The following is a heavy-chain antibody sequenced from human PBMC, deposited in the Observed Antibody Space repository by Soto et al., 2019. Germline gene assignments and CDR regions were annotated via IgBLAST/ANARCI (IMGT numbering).Heavy chain of an antibody. V-gene: IGHV1-18*04. J-gene: IGHJ6*02. CDR3: ARAPPYCSGGSRYLLYYYYYYGMDV. CDR2: ISAYNGNT. CDR1: GYTFTSYG. Sequence: ASVKVSCKASGYTFTSYGISWVRQAPGQGLEWMGWISAYNGNTNYAQKLQGRVTMTTDTSTSTAYMELRSLRSDDTAVYYCARAPPYCSGGSRYLLYYYYYYGMDVWGQGTTVTVSS. D-gene: IGHD2-15*01.